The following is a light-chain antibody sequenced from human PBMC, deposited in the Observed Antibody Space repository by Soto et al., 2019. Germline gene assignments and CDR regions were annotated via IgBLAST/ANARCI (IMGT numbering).Light chain of an antibody. CDR3: QHYGNSRT. Sequence: EIVLTQSPGTLSLSPGERATLSCRASQSVSSSDLAWYQQKPGQAPRLLIYGASSRATGIPDRFSGWGSGIDFTLTISRLEPEDIAVYYCQHYGNSRTFGQGTKVEIK. CDR1: QSVSSSD. CDR2: GAS. J-gene: IGKJ1*01. V-gene: IGKV3-20*01.